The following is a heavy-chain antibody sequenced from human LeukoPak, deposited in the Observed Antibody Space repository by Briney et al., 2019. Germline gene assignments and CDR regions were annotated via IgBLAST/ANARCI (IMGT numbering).Heavy chain of an antibody. CDR3: ARRPTRTWIQLWSAYNWFDP. J-gene: IGHJ5*02. CDR1: GGSFSGYY. D-gene: IGHD5-18*01. V-gene: IGHV4-34*01. CDR2: INHSGST. Sequence: SETLSLTCAVYGGSFSGYYWSWIRQPPGKGLEWIGEINHSGSTNYNPSLKSRVTISVDTSKNQFSLKLSSVTAADTAVYYCARRPTRTWIQLWSAYNWFDPWGQGTLVTVSS.